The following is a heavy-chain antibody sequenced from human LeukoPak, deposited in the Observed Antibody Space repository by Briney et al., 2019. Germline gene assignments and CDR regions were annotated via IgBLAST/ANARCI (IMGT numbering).Heavy chain of an antibody. Sequence: SGTLSLTCTVSGGSISSGGYYWSWIRQHAVKGLEWIVYIYHSGGTFYNPSLKSRASISVDTSKNQFSLKLSSMTAADTAVYYCASSEATTTPPPYGMDVWGQGTTVTVSS. V-gene: IGHV4-31*03. CDR1: GGSISSGGYY. CDR2: IYHSGGT. D-gene: IGHD5-12*01. CDR3: ASSEATTTPPPYGMDV. J-gene: IGHJ6*02.